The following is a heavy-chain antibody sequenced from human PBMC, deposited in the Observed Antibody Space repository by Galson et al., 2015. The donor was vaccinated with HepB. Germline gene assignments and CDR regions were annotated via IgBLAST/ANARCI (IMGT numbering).Heavy chain of an antibody. CDR2: ISSGGST. CDR1: GFTVSSNY. J-gene: IGHJ4*02. D-gene: IGHD1-26*01. Sequence: SLRLSCAASGFTVSSNYMNWVRQAPGKGLEWVSVISSGGSTYYADSVKGRFTISRDISKNTLSLQMNSLRAEDTAMYYCARVQSSGSPDYYCDYWGQGALVTVSS. CDR3: ARVQSSGSPDYYCDY. V-gene: IGHV3-66*01.